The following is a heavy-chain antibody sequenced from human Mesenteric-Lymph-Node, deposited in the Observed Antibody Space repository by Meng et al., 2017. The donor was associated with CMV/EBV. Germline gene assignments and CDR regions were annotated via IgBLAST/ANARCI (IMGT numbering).Heavy chain of an antibody. CDR1: GGSFSRYY. CDR2: INHSGST. V-gene: IGHV4-34*01. J-gene: IGHJ4*02. Sequence: QLHQWGPGLLKSSDTLSVTCPVLGGSFSRYYWNWIRQSPEKGLEWIGEINHSGSTTYNPSFTSRIIISVDTSTNQISLNMSSVTAADTAVYYCARGSSYDILTGYFDYWGQGALVTVSS. D-gene: IGHD3-9*01. CDR3: ARGSSYDILTGYFDY.